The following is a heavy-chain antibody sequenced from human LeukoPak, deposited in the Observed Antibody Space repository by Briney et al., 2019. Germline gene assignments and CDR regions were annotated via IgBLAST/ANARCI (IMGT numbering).Heavy chain of an antibody. CDR3: ARDEAVIEYYFDY. V-gene: IGHV3-23*01. J-gene: IGHJ4*02. CDR2: ISGGGDRT. Sequence: GGSLRLSCAASGFTFSSYTMNWVRQAPGQGLEWVSGISGGGDRTNYADSVKGRFTISRDNSKNTLYLQMNSLRAEDTAVYYCARDEAVIEYYFDYWGQGTLVTVSS. CDR1: GFTFSSYT. D-gene: IGHD3-16*02.